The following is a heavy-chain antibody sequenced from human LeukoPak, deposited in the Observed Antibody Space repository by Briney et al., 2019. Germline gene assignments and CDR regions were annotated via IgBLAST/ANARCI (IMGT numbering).Heavy chain of an antibody. V-gene: IGHV3-23*01. CDR2: ISGSGGST. D-gene: IGHD1-1*01. CDR1: RFTFSSCA. CDR3: AKDKSEYNWNDNWFDP. Sequence: PGGTLRLSCAASRFTFSSCAMSWVGQARGKGLDSVSPISGSGGSTYYADSVKGRFTISRDNSKNTLYLQINSLRAEDTAVYYCAKDKSEYNWNDNWFDPWGQGTLVTVSS. J-gene: IGHJ5*02.